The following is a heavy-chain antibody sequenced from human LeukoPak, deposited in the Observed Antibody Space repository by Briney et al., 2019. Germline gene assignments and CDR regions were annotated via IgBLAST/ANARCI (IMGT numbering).Heavy chain of an antibody. J-gene: IGHJ4*02. CDR2: ISDRGSYI. CDR3: ANHLACGSTSCPSFDD. D-gene: IGHD2-2*01. Sequence: GGSLRLSCTASGFTFNTYSMNWVRQAPGKGLEWVASISDRGSYIYYTDSVKGRFTITRDNAKNSLYLQMNSLRADDTAVYYCANHLACGSTSCPSFDDWGQGTLVTVSS. V-gene: IGHV3-21*01. CDR1: GFTFNTYS.